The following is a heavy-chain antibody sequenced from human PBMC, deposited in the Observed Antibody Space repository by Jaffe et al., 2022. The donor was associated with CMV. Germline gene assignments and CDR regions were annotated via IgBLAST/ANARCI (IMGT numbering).Heavy chain of an antibody. V-gene: IGHV3-33*08. CDR1: GFTFSSYG. Sequence: QVQLVESGGGVVQPGRSLRLSCAASGFTFSSYGMHWVRQAPGKGLEWVAVIWYDGSNKYYADSVKGRFTISRDNSKNTLYLQMNSLRAEDTAVYYCARASGNDQFDYWGQGTLVTVSS. CDR2: IWYDGSNK. J-gene: IGHJ4*02. CDR3: ARASGNDQFDY. D-gene: IGHD2-2*01.